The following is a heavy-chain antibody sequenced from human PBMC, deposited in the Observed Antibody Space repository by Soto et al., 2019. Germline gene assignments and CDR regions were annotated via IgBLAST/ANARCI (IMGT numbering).Heavy chain of an antibody. Sequence: ASVKVSCQASGYGFSIGFSWVRQAPGQGLERMGWISASDVSSNSAQKFRPRIALTTDTSTNTADMELLSLTSDDTAVYFCATYYFGSGSYYRFDTWGQGTLVTVSS. V-gene: IGHV1-18*01. D-gene: IGHD3-10*01. CDR2: ISASDVSS. J-gene: IGHJ4*02. CDR3: ATYYFGSGSYYRFDT. CDR1: GYGFSIG.